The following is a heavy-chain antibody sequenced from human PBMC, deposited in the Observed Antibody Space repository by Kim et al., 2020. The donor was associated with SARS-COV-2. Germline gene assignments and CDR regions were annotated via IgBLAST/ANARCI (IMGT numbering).Heavy chain of an antibody. J-gene: IGHJ4*02. CDR3: AKEHYDFYYFDY. CDR2: T. D-gene: IGHD4-17*01. V-gene: IGHV3-23*01. Sequence: TYYADSVKGRCTISRVNSKNTLYLQMNSLTAEDTAVYYCAKEHYDFYYFDYWGQGTLVTVSS.